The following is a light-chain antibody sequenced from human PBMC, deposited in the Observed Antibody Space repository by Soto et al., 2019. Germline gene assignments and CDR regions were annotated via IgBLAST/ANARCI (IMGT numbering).Light chain of an antibody. CDR2: GAS. Sequence: EIVFTQSTCTLACSPWERATRSFRGSHTVSTNYLAWYQQKPGQAPRLLIYGASKRATGIPDRFSGSGSGTDFTLTISRLEPEDFAVYCCQQYGSSPRTFGQGTKVDIK. V-gene: IGKV3-20*01. J-gene: IGKJ1*01. CDR3: QQYGSSPRT. CDR1: HTVSTNY.